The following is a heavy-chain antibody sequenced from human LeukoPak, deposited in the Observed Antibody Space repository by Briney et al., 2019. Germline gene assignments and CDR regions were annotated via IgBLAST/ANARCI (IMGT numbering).Heavy chain of an antibody. V-gene: IGHV3-15*01. CDR3: TTDKILGATQEDY. CDR2: IKSRTDGGTT. Sequence: GGSLRLSCAASGFTFSNAWMGWVRQAPGKGLEWVGRIKSRTDGGTTDYAAPVKGRFTISRDDSKTTLYLQMDSLKTEDTAVYYCTTDKILGATQEDYWGQGTLVTVSS. J-gene: IGHJ4*02. D-gene: IGHD1-26*01. CDR1: GFTFSNAW.